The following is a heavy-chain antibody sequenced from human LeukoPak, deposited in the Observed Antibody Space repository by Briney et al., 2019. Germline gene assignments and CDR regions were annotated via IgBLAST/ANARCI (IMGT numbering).Heavy chain of an antibody. CDR3: ARTSEWSVYYYMDV. CDR1: GFTFSSYW. Sequence: GGSLRLSCAASGFTFSSYWMLWVRQAPGKGLVCVSLINSDGTTTTYADSVKGRFTISRDNAKSTLYLQMNSLRAEDTAVYYCARTSEWSVYYYMDVWGKGTTVTVSS. J-gene: IGHJ6*03. D-gene: IGHD3-3*01. CDR2: INSDGTTT. V-gene: IGHV3-74*01.